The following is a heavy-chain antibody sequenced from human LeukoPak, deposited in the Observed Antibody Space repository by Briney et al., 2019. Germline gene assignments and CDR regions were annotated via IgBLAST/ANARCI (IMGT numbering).Heavy chain of an antibody. CDR2: INHSGST. CDR3: ATPGWGTDNWFDP. V-gene: IGHV4-34*01. J-gene: IGHJ5*02. Sequence: SETLSLTCAVYGGSSSGYYWSWIRQPPGKGLEWIGEINHSGSTNYNPSLKSRVTISVDTSKNQFSLKLSSVTAADTAVYYCATPGWGTDNWFDPWGQGTLVTVSS. CDR1: GGSSSGYY. D-gene: IGHD3-16*01.